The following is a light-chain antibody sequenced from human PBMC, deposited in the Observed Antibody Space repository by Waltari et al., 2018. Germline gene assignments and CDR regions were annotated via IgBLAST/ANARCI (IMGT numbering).Light chain of an antibody. CDR2: DAS. CDR1: QSVSKY. J-gene: IGKJ1*01. V-gene: IGKV3-20*01. CDR3: QKYVSLPAT. Sequence: EIVLTQSPGTLSLSPGERATLSCRASQSVSKYLAWYQQKPGQAPRLLIYDASTRATVIPDRFSGSGSGTDVSLTISRLEPEDFAVYYCQKYVSLPATFGQGTKVEIK.